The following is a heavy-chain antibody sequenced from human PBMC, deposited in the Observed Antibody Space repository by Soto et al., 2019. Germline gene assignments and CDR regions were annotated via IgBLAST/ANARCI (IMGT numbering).Heavy chain of an antibody. CDR1: GFIFSDHW. J-gene: IGHJ4*02. V-gene: IGHV3-7*01. CDR2: IKEDGSQK. CDR3: ARIKTSPRSAG. D-gene: IGHD3-10*01. Sequence: EVQLVESGGGLVQPGGSLRLSCVGSGFIFSDHWMSWVRQAPGKGLEWVANIKEDGSQKFYVDTVKGRFTISRDNAENSLYLQMDSLRVEDTAVYFCARIKTSPRSAGGGQGTLVTVSS.